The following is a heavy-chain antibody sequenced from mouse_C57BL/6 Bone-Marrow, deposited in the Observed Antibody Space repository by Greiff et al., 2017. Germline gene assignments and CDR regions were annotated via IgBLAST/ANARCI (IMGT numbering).Heavy chain of an antibody. D-gene: IGHD1-1*01. Sequence: QVQLQQPGAELVMPGASVKLSCKASGYTFTSYWMHWVKQRPGPGLEWIGDIDPSDSYTNYNQKFKGKSTLTVDKSSSTAYMQLSSLTSEDSAVYYCSRSTVVATYYFDYWGQGTTLTVSS. CDR2: IDPSDSYT. J-gene: IGHJ2*01. CDR3: SRSTVVATYYFDY. CDR1: GYTFTSYW. V-gene: IGHV1-69*01.